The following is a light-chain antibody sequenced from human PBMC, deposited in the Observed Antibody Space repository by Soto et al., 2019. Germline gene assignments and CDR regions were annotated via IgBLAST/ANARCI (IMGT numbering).Light chain of an antibody. CDR2: GAS. V-gene: IGKV3-20*01. Sequence: EIVLTQSPGTLSLSPGERATLSCSASQSVSSSYLAWYQQKPGQAPRLLIYGASSRATGIPARFSGSGSGTDIKLTISRLEPEDFAVYYCQQYGSSPKTFGQGTKVE. CDR1: QSVSSSY. CDR3: QQYGSSPKT. J-gene: IGKJ1*01.